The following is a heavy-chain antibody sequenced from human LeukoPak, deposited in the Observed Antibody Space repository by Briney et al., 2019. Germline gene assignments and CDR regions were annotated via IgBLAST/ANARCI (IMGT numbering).Heavy chain of an antibody. CDR1: GGTFSSYA. J-gene: IGHJ6*03. D-gene: IGHD6-13*01. V-gene: IGHV1-69*05. CDR2: IIPIFGTA. CDR3: ARGPYSNNYYYYYMDV. Sequence: SVRVSCKASGGTFSSYAISWVRQAPGQGLEWMGGIIPIFGTANYAQKFQGRVTITTDESTSTAYMELSSLRPEDTAVYYCARGPYSNNYYYYYMDVWGKGTTVTVSS.